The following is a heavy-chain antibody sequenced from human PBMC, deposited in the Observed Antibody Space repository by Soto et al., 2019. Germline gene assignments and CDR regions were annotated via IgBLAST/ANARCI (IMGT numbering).Heavy chain of an antibody. CDR3: TTQPILRFLEWSPFDY. CDR1: GFTFSNAW. D-gene: IGHD3-3*01. V-gene: IGHV3-15*01. Sequence: EVQLVESGGGLVKPGGSLRLSCAASGFTFSNAWMSWVRQAPGKGLEWVGRIKSKTDGGTTDYAAPVKGRFTISRDDSINTLYLQMNCLKTEDTAVYYCTTQPILRFLEWSPFDYWGQGTLVTVSS. CDR2: IKSKTDGGTT. J-gene: IGHJ4*02.